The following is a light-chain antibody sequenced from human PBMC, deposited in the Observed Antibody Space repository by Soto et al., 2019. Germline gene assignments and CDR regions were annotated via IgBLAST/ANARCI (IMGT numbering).Light chain of an antibody. CDR2: GAS. V-gene: IGKV3-20*01. CDR1: QSVSSDY. J-gene: IGKJ2*01. Sequence: EIVLTQSPGTLSFSPGERATLSCRASQSVSSDYLAWYQQKPGQAPRLLIYGASSRATGLPDRFSGSGSGTDFTLTVSRLEPEDFAVFYCQQYGSSPPTFGQGTKVDIK. CDR3: QQYGSSPPT.